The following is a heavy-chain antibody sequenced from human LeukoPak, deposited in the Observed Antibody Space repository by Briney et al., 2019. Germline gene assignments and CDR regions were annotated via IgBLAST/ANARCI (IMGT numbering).Heavy chain of an antibody. CDR1: GSTFSSYS. V-gene: IGHV3-48*02. J-gene: IGHJ4*02. CDR2: ISSSSSTI. CDR3: ARDTTGYYDSSGFDY. Sequence: GGSLRLSCAASGSTFSSYSMNWVRQAPGKGLEWVSYISSSSSTIYYADSVKGRFTISRDNAKNSLYLQMNSLRDEDTAVYYCARDTTGYYDSSGFDYWGQGTLVTVSS. D-gene: IGHD3-22*01.